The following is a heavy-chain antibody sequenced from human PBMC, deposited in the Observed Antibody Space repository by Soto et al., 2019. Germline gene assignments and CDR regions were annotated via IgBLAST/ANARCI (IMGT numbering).Heavy chain of an antibody. CDR1: GGSISSYY. D-gene: IGHD3-22*01. CDR3: ARYYYVSSGYYYYGMDV. CDR2: IYYSGST. J-gene: IGHJ6*02. V-gene: IGHV4-59*01. Sequence: SETLSLTCTVSGGSISSYYWSWIRQPPGKGLEWIGYIYYSGSTNYNPSLKSRVTISVDTSKNQFSLKLSSVTAADTAVYYCARYYYVSSGYYYYGMDVWGQGTTVTVSS.